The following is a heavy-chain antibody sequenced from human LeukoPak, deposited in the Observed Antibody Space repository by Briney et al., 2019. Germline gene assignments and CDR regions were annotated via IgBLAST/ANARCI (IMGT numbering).Heavy chain of an antibody. CDR1: GFTLSSYA. Sequence: GGSLRLSCAGSGFTLSSYAMSWVRQAPGKGLEWVSLISSGGTTYYADSVKGRFTISRDNSKNTLYLQMNSLGAEDTAVYYCAKESDYPHPHSSVDYWGQGTLVTVSS. D-gene: IGHD6-19*01. CDR3: AKESDYPHPHSSVDY. J-gene: IGHJ4*02. V-gene: IGHV3-23*01. CDR2: ISSGGTT.